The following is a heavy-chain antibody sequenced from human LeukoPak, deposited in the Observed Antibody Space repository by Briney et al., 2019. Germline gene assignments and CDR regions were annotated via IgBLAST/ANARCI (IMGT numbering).Heavy chain of an antibody. CDR1: GYTFTSYD. CDR3: ARAHSGGYMWFHP. Sequence: ASVKVSCKASGYTFTSYDINWVRQATGQGPEWMGWMNPNSGNTGYAQKFQGRVTMTMNTSINTAYMELSSVRSDDTAVYYCARAHSGGYMWFHPWGQGTLGPVSP. V-gene: IGHV1-8*01. J-gene: IGHJ5*02. D-gene: IGHD1-26*01. CDR2: MNPNSGNT.